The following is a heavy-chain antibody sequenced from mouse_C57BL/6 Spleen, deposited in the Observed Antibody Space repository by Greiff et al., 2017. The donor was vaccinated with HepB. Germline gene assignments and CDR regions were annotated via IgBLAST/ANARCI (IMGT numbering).Heavy chain of an antibody. J-gene: IGHJ1*03. CDR3: ARFYDYDWYFDV. CDR1: GYAFSSSW. D-gene: IGHD2-4*01. CDR2: IYPGDGDT. Sequence: QVQLQQSGPELVKPGASVKISCKASGYAFSSSWMNWVKQRPGKGLEWIGRIYPGDGDTNYNGKFKGKATLTADKSSSTAYMQLSSLTSEDAAVYCYARFYDYDWYFDVWGTGTTVTVSS. V-gene: IGHV1-82*01.